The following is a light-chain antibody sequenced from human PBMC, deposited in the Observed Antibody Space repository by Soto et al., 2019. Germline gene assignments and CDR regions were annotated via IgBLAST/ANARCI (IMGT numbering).Light chain of an antibody. Sequence: EAVLTQSPGTLSLFPGERATLSCRASQSVSSTYFAWYQQKPGQPPRLLIYGAASRATGTPDRFSGSGSGTDFTLTSSRLEPEDFAVYYCQQYGSSRYTFGQGTKLEIK. CDR1: QSVSSTY. CDR3: QQYGSSRYT. CDR2: GAA. V-gene: IGKV3-20*01. J-gene: IGKJ2*01.